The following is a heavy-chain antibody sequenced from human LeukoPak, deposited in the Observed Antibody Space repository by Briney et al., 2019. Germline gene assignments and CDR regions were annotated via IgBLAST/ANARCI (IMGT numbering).Heavy chain of an antibody. Sequence: ASVKVSCKASGYTFTSYGISWVRQAPGQGLEWMGWISVYSGNTHYAQKLQGRVTMTTDTSTTTAYMELRSLRSDDTAVYYCARDYYDTSGYFYGSHYWGQGTLVTVSS. J-gene: IGHJ4*02. CDR3: ARDYYDTSGYFYGSHY. V-gene: IGHV1-18*01. CDR2: ISVYSGNT. D-gene: IGHD3-22*01. CDR1: GYTFTSYG.